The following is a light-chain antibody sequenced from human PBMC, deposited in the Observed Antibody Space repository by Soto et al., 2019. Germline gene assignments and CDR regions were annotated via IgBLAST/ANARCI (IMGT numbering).Light chain of an antibody. CDR2: EVN. CDR1: TSDVGGYNY. CDR3: SSYAGSKNFIL. Sequence: QSVLTQPPSASGSPGQSVTISCTGTTSDVGGYNYVSWYQLHPGKVPKLIISEVNKRPSGVPDRFSGSKSGSTASLTVSGLQAEDEDDYFCSSYAGSKNFILFGGGTKLTVL. J-gene: IGLJ2*01. V-gene: IGLV2-8*01.